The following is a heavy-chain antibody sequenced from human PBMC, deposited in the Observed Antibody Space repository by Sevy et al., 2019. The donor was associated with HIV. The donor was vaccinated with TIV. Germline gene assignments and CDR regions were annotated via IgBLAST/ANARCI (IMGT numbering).Heavy chain of an antibody. J-gene: IGHJ6*02. CDR3: AKRRVQSGLSGGGANYGMDV. CDR2: LIGGGSRT. D-gene: IGHD2-8*02. CDR1: GFPFSNYA. Sequence: GGSLRLSCAASGFPFSNYAMSWVRQAPGKGLEWVSTLIGGGSRTYYADSVTGRFSISRDKSRNTLYLQMNSLRAEDTAIYYCAKRRVQSGLSGGGANYGMDVWGRGTTVTVSS. V-gene: IGHV3-23*01.